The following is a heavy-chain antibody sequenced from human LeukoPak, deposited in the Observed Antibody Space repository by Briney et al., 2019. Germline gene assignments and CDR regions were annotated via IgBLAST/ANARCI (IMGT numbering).Heavy chain of an antibody. V-gene: IGHV3-23*01. D-gene: IGHD6-13*01. Sequence: GGSLRLSCAASGFTFSSYAMSWVRQAPGKGLEWVSAISGSGGSTYYADSVKGRFTISRDNSKNTLYLQMNSLRAEDTAVYYCVKDPSSSWYPDYWGQGTLVTVSS. CDR3: VKDPSSSWYPDY. CDR2: ISGSGGST. CDR1: GFTFSSYA. J-gene: IGHJ4*02.